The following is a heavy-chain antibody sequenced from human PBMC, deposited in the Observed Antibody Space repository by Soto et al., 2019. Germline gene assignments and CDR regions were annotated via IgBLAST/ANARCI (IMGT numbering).Heavy chain of an antibody. Sequence: VASVKVSCKASGYTFTSYYMHWVRQAPGQGLEWMGIINPSGGSTSYAQKFQGRVTMTRDTSTSTVYMELSSLRSEDTAVYYCARARGTSCYGANPCPFDPWGQGTRVTVAS. CDR1: GYTFTSYY. CDR3: ARARGTSCYGANPCPFDP. CDR2: INPSGGST. D-gene: IGHD2-2*01. V-gene: IGHV1-46*01. J-gene: IGHJ5*02.